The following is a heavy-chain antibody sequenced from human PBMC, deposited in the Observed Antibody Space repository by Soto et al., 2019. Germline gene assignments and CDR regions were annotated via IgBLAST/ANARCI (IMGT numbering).Heavy chain of an antibody. CDR1: GFTFSSYA. Sequence: EVQLLESGGGLVQPGGSLRLSCAASGFTFSSYAMSWVRQAPGKGLEWVSAISGSGGSTYYADSVKGRFTISRDNSTNMLYLSMNSLRAEDTAVYYGVGATGVFCFDYWGQGTLVTVSS. CDR2: ISGSGGST. V-gene: IGHV3-23*01. CDR3: VGATGVFCFDY. D-gene: IGHD1-26*01. J-gene: IGHJ4*02.